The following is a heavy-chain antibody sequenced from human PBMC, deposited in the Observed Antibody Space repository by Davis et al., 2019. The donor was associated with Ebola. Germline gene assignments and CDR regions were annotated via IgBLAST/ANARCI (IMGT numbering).Heavy chain of an antibody. V-gene: IGHV2-70*11. Sequence: SGPTLVKPTQTLTLTCTFSGFSLSTSGMCVSWIRQPPGKALEWLARIDWDDDKYYSTSLKTRLTISKDTSKNQVVLTMTNMDPVDTATYYCARIRLLDSSSWAIDYWGQGTLVTVSS. CDR2: IDWDDDK. D-gene: IGHD6-13*01. CDR1: GFSLSTSGMC. CDR3: ARIRLLDSSSWAIDY. J-gene: IGHJ4*02.